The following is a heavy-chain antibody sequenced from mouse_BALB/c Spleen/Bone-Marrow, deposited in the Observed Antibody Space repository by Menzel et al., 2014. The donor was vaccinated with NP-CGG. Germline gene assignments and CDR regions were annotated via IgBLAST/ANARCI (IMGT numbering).Heavy chain of an antibody. J-gene: IGHJ2*01. V-gene: IGHV7-3*02. CDR2: IRNKANGYTT. CDR3: ARDMGLLRFDY. Sequence: EVKLVESGGGLVQPGDSLRLSCATSGFTFTDYYMSWVRQPPGKALEWLTFIRNKANGYTTEYSASVKGRFTISRDNSQSILYLQMNTLRAEDSATYYCARDMGLLRFDYWGQGTTLTVSS. D-gene: IGHD2-3*01. CDR1: GFTFTDYY.